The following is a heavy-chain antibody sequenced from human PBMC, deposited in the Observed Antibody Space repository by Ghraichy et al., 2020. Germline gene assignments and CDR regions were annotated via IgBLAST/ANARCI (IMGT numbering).Heavy chain of an antibody. CDR2: IYTLGST. D-gene: IGHD5-18*01. Sequence: GESLNISCAAYGFTVNSHYMSWVRQAPGKGLEWVSVIYTLGSTYYADSVKGRFTISRDTSKNTLYLQINSLRAEDTAIYYCAMHAGYNYGPVDYWGQGALVTVPS. CDR1: GFTVNSHY. CDR3: AMHAGYNYGPVDY. J-gene: IGHJ4*02. V-gene: IGHV3-53*01.